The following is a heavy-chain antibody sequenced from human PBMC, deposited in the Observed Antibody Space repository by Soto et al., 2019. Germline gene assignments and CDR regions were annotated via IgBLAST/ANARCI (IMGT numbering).Heavy chain of an antibody. CDR2: ISGSGGST. V-gene: IGHV3-23*01. CDR1: GFTFSSYA. Sequence: GSLRLSCAASGFTFSSYAMSWVRQAPGKGLEWDSAISGSGGSTYYADSVKGRFTISRDNSKNTLYLQMNSLRAEVTAVYFCAKDPLILPKWYFDYCGQGTLVTVSS. J-gene: IGHJ4*02. D-gene: IGHD2-21*01. CDR3: AKDPLILPKWYFDY.